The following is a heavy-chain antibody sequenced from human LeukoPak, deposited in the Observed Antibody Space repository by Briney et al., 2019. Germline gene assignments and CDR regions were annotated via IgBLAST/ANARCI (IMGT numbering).Heavy chain of an antibody. CDR2: IYHSGNT. CDR1: GPSISSSSYY. J-gene: IGHJ4*02. CDR3: ARIRRSRLAELDY. D-gene: IGHD3-16*01. Sequence: SQTLSPTRTVSGPSISSSSYYWGWISHPPRKWLEWIGTIYHSGNTYYNPSLKSRVTISIDTSKKQFSLKLRSVTATDTAVYYCARIRRSRLAELDYWGQGTLVTVSS. V-gene: IGHV4-39*07.